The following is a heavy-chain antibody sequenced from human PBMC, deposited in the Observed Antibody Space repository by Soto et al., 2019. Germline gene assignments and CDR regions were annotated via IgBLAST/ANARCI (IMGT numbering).Heavy chain of an antibody. V-gene: IGHV4-59*01. CDR2: LYYGRSA. J-gene: IGHJ4*02. CDR1: GDSISSYY. D-gene: IGHD3-22*01. CDR3: ALRSMAVVPEY. Sequence: QVQLQESGPGLVKPSETLSLTCAVSGDSISSYYCMWIRQPPGKGLESIGYLYYGRSANYNPSLKSRVTLSVDTSTNQCSLALSAMTAADTAVYYCALRSMAVVPEYWGQGTLVTVSS.